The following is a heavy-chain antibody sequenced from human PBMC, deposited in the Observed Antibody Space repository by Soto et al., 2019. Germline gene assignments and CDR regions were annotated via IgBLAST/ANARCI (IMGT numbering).Heavy chain of an antibody. Sequence: GGSLRLSCAAPGFTFSSYAMSWVRQAPGKGLEWVSAISGSGGSTYYADSVKGRFTISRDNSKNTLYLQMNSLRAEDTAVYYCATAKLLLPWLFDYWGQGTLVTYPQ. D-gene: IGHD2-15*01. CDR2: ISGSGGST. CDR1: GFTFSSYA. J-gene: IGHJ4*02. V-gene: IGHV3-23*01. CDR3: ATAKLLLPWLFDY.